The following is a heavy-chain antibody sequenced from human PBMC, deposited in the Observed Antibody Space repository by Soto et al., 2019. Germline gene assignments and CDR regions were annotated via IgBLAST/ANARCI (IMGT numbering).Heavy chain of an antibody. V-gene: IGHV3-15*01. D-gene: IGHD1-26*01. Sequence: EVQLVESGGGLVQPGGSLKLSCAASGFTFSNAWMSWVRQAPGKGLEWVGRVTRKSDGGTTAYAAPLKDRFTISRDNANNPLYLQMNGLRAEDTAVYYCASSELRGRVVDYWGQGTLVTVSS. J-gene: IGHJ4*02. CDR1: GFTFSNAW. CDR3: ASSELRGRVVDY. CDR2: VTRKSDGGTT.